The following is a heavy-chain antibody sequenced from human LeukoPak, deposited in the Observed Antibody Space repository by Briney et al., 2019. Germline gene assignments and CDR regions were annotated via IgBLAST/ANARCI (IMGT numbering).Heavy chain of an antibody. V-gene: IGHV3-74*01. D-gene: IGHD5-12*01. J-gene: IGHJ2*01. CDR1: GFTFSTYW. CDR3: ARRVATDWYFDL. CDR2: IDREGDTK. Sequence: GGSLRLSCAASGFTFSTYWMHWVRQAPGKGLMWVSRIDREGDTKNYVDSVKGRFTISRDNAKNTLYLQMNTLRAEDTAVYCCARRVATDWYFDLWGRGTLVTVSS.